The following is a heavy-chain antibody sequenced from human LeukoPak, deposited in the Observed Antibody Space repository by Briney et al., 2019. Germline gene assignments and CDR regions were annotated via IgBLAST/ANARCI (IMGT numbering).Heavy chain of an antibody. Sequence: SGPTLVKPTQTLTLTCTFSGFSLTTNGVGVGWIRQPPGKALECPALIYWDEDKSYSPSLKSRLTITKDTSKNQVDLTMTNMDPVDTATYYCAHRRRSGDVSYPFDYWGQGTLVTVSS. D-gene: IGHD2-2*01. CDR1: GFSLTTNGVG. CDR3: AHRRRSGDVSYPFDY. V-gene: IGHV2-5*02. J-gene: IGHJ4*02. CDR2: IYWDEDK.